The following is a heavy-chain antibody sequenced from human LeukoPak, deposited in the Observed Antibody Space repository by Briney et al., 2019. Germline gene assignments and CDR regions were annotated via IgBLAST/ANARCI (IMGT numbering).Heavy chain of an antibody. Sequence: GGSLRLSCAASGFTFSSYAMSWVRQAPGKGLEWVSVIYSGGSTYYADSVKGRFTIFRDNSKNTLYLQMNSLRAEDTAVYYCARVPMYGDYFDYWGQGTLVTVSS. CDR1: GFTFSSYA. D-gene: IGHD3-10*02. CDR2: IYSGGST. V-gene: IGHV3-53*01. CDR3: ARVPMYGDYFDY. J-gene: IGHJ4*02.